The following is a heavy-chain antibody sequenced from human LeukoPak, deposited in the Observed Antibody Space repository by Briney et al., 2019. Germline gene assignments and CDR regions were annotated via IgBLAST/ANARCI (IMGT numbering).Heavy chain of an antibody. CDR1: GGSISSSSYY. V-gene: IGHV4-39*01. CDR2: IYYSGST. J-gene: IGHJ4*02. D-gene: IGHD6-19*01. CDR3: ASHGYSSGWYGDYFDY. Sequence: SETLSLTCTVSGGSISSSSYYWGWIRQPPGTGLEWIGSIYYSGSTYYNPSLKSRVTISVDTSKNQFSLKLSSVTAADTAVYYCASHGYSSGWYGDYFDYWGQGTLVTVSS.